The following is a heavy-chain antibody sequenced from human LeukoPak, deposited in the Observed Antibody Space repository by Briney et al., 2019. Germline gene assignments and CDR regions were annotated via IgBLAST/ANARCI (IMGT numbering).Heavy chain of an antibody. Sequence: ASVKVSFKSSVYTFTIYDINWVRQAPGQGLELMGWMNPNSGNTGYAQKFQGRVTMTRNNSISTAYMELSSLRSEDTAVYYCARGRVSGSGVGYWGQGTLVTVSS. J-gene: IGHJ4*02. CDR2: MNPNSGNT. D-gene: IGHD3-10*01. CDR3: ARGRVSGSGVGY. V-gene: IGHV1-8*01. CDR1: VYTFTIYD.